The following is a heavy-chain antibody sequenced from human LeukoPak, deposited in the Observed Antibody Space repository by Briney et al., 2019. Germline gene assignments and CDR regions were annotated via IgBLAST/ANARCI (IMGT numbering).Heavy chain of an antibody. CDR1: GFTFSYHD. J-gene: IGHJ3*02. CDR3: ARELDGTKTDGFHI. CDR2: IGAEGTIA. Sequence: PGGTLRLSCAASGFTFSYHDMHWVRQAPGKGLEFVSSIGAEGTIAFYANSVKGRFTISRDNSKSTMHLQMGGLRPEDSAVYYCARELDGTKTDGFHIWDQGTVVTVSS. D-gene: IGHD1-14*01. V-gene: IGHV3-64*01.